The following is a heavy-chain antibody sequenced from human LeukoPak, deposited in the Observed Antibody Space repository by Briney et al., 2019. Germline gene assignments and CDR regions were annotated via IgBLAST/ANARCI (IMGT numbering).Heavy chain of an antibody. Sequence: GGSLRLSCAASGFTFSNYDMNWVRQAPGKGLEWVSSISSDSSYIYYVASVKGRFTISRDNAKNSLYLQMNSLRAEDTAVYYCARDPPYYYYMDVWGKGTTVTVSS. CDR1: GFTFSNYD. J-gene: IGHJ6*03. V-gene: IGHV3-21*01. CDR3: ARDPPYYYYMDV. CDR2: ISSDSSYI.